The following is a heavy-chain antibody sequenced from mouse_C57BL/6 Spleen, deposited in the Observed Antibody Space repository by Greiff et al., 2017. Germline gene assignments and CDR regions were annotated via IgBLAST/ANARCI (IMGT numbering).Heavy chain of an antibody. Sequence: EVNVVESGGGLVQPGGSLSLSCAASGFTFTDYYMSWVRQPPGKALEWLGFIRNKANGYTTEYSASVKCRFTISRDNSQSILYLQMNALRAEDSATYYCARYVAYYSNSAMDYWGQGTSVTVSS. J-gene: IGHJ4*01. CDR1: GFTFTDYY. V-gene: IGHV7-3*01. CDR3: ARYVAYYSNSAMDY. D-gene: IGHD2-5*01. CDR2: IRNKANGYTT.